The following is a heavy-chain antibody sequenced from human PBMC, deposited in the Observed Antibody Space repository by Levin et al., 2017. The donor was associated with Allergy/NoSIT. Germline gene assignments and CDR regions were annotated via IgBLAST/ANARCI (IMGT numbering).Heavy chain of an antibody. CDR1: GFTFDDYT. V-gene: IGHV3-43*01. D-gene: IGHD3-10*01. CDR2: ISWDGGST. Sequence: ASVKVSCAASGFTFDDYTMHWVRQAPGKGLEWVSLISWDGGSTYYADSVKGRFTISRDNSKNSLYLQMNSLRTEDTALYYCAKALLPRAYFWFDPWGQGTLVTVSS. CDR3: AKALLPRAYFWFDP. J-gene: IGHJ5*02.